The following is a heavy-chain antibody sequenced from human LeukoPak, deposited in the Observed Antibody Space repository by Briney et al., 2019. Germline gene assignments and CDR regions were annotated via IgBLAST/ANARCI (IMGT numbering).Heavy chain of an antibody. CDR2: INHSGST. Sequence: PSETLSLTCTVSGGSIRSSYYYWGWIRQPPGKGLEWIGEINHSGSTNYNPSLKSRVTISVDTSKNQFSLKLSSVTAADTAVYYCAGEPYSSSSSFDYWGQGTLVTVSS. CDR1: GGSIRSSYYY. D-gene: IGHD6-6*01. J-gene: IGHJ4*02. V-gene: IGHV4-39*07. CDR3: AGEPYSSSSSFDY.